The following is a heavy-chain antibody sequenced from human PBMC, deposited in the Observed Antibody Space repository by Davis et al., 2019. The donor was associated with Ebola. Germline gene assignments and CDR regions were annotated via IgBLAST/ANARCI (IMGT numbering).Heavy chain of an antibody. Sequence: GESLKISCAASGFVFSSYVMSWVRRAPGKGLEWVSTLGLSADTYYADSVKGRFTISRDNSKNTLYLQMNSLRAEDTAVYYCAKGLAVAGTGWGFDYWGQGTLVTVSS. J-gene: IGHJ4*02. CDR1: GFVFSSYV. D-gene: IGHD6-19*01. CDR2: LGLSADT. CDR3: AKGLAVAGTGWGFDY. V-gene: IGHV3-23*01.